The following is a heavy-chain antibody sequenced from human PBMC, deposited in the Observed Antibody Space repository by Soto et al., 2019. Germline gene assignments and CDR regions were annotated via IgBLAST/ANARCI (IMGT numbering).Heavy chain of an antibody. CDR1: GGSTSSYY. Sequence: SETLSLTCTVSGGSTSSYYWSWIRQPPGKGLEWIGYIYYSGSTNYNPSLKSRVTISVDTSKNQFSLKLSSVTAADTAVYYCARVTFADSSGYHDAFDIWGQGTMVTVSS. V-gene: IGHV4-59*01. D-gene: IGHD3-22*01. CDR2: IYYSGST. J-gene: IGHJ3*02. CDR3: ARVTFADSSGYHDAFDI.